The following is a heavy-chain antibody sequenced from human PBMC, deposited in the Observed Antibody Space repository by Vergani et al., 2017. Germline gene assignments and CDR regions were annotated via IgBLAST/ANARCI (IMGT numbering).Heavy chain of an antibody. CDR1: GFTFSSYA. J-gene: IGHJ6*03. CDR3: AKGFTYNWNYYYYYMDV. D-gene: IGHD1-20*01. V-gene: IGHV3-23*04. CDR2: ISGSGGST. Sequence: EVQLVESGGGLVQPGGSLRLSCAASGFTFSSYAMSWVRQAPGKGLEWVSAISGSGGSTYYADPVKGRFTISRDNSKNTLYLQMNSLRAEDTAVYYCAKGFTYNWNYYYYYMDVWGKGTTVTVSS.